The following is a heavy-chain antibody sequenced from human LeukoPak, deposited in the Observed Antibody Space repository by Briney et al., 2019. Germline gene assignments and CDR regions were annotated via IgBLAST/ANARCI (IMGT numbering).Heavy chain of an antibody. D-gene: IGHD6-13*01. V-gene: IGHV4-4*07. CDR1: GDSISYYY. J-gene: IGHJ4*02. CDR3: ARAVVAAAGTWDY. CDR2: ISTSGTT. Sequence: SETLSLTCTGSGDSISYYYWSWIRQPAGKGLEGIGRISTSGTTNYSPSLKSRVTMSVDTSKNQFSLKRSSVTAADTAVYYCARAVVAAAGTWDYWGQGTLVTVSS.